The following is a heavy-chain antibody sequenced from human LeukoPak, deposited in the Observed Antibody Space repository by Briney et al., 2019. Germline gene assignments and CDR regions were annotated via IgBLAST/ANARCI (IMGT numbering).Heavy chain of an antibody. J-gene: IGHJ4*02. CDR2: INPNNGGT. D-gene: IGHD6-13*01. Sequence: SVKVSCKASGYSFTGYYIHWVRQAPGQGLEWMGWINPNNGGTNFAQKFQDRVTMTRDTSINTAYMELSRLRSDDTAMYYCAIISGAGTWGQGTLVTVSS. CDR3: AIISGAGT. V-gene: IGHV1-2*02. CDR1: GYSFTGYY.